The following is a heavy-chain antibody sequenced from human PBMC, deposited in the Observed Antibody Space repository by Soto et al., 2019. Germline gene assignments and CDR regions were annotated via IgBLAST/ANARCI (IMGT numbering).Heavy chain of an antibody. CDR3: ARDKPLGISAFDI. V-gene: IGHV1-69*06. CDR2: IIPIFGTA. J-gene: IGHJ3*02. D-gene: IGHD1-20*01. Sequence: ASVKVSCKASGGTFSSYAISWVRQAPGQGLEWMGGIIPIFGTANYAQKFQGRVTITADKSTSTAYMELSSLRSEDTAVYYCARDKPLGISAFDIWGQGTMVTVSS. CDR1: GGTFSSYA.